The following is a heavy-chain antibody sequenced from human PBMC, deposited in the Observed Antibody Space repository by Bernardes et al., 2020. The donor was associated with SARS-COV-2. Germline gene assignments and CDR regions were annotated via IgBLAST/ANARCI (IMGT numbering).Heavy chain of an antibody. CDR2: IYYSGST. J-gene: IGHJ5*02. CDR1: GGSISSSSYY. CDR3: ARHGCSSTSCYWRNWFDP. Sequence: SEPLSLTCTVSGGSISSSSYYWGWLLQPPGKGLEWIGSIYYSGSTYYNPSPKSRVTISVDTSKNQFSLKLSSVTAADTAVYYCARHGCSSTSCYWRNWFDPWGQGTLVTVSS. D-gene: IGHD2-2*01. V-gene: IGHV4-39*01.